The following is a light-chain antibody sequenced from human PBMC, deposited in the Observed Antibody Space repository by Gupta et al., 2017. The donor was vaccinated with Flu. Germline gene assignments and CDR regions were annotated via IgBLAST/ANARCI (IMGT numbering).Light chain of an antibody. Sequence: GKTDRLTCGGNNIETKSVQWYQQKRGQAPRRVVYYDSDRHSGIPERFSGSNSGNTATLTIARVEVGDEADYYCQVWDSRSNGVFGGGTKLTVI. CDR2: YDS. J-gene: IGLJ2*01. CDR3: QVWDSRSNGV. CDR1: NIETKS. V-gene: IGLV3-21*03.